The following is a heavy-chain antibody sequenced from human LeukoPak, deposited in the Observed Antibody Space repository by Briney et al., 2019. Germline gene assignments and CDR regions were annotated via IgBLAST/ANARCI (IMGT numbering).Heavy chain of an antibody. Sequence: SETLSLTSTVSGGSISSYYWSWIRQPPGKGLEWIGYIYYSGSTNYNPSLKSRVTISVDTSKNQFSLKLSSVTAADTAVYYCARYVDYYDSSGIPEGFDPWGQGTLVTVSS. CDR3: ARYVDYYDSSGIPEGFDP. D-gene: IGHD3-22*01. CDR1: GGSISSYY. V-gene: IGHV4-59*01. J-gene: IGHJ5*02. CDR2: IYYSGST.